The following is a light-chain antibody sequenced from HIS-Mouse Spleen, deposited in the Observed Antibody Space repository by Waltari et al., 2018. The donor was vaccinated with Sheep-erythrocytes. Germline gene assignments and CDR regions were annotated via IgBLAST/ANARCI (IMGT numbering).Light chain of an antibody. CDR2: AAS. V-gene: IGKV1-6*01. Sequence: AIQMTQSPSSLSASVGERVTITSRASQVIRNDLGWYQQKPGKAPKVLIYAASSLQSGVPSRFSGSGSGTDFTLTISSLQPEDFATYYCLQDYNYPYTFGQGTKLEIK. CDR3: LQDYNYPYT. J-gene: IGKJ2*01. CDR1: QVIRND.